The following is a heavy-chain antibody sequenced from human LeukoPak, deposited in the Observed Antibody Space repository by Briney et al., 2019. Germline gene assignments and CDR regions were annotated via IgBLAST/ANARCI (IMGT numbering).Heavy chain of an antibody. D-gene: IGHD2/OR15-2a*01. Sequence: GGSLRLSCAASGFTFSSFAMHWVRQAPGKGLEWVTVISSDGYHKYYADSVQGRFTISRDNSKNTLYVQMNSLRVEDTAVYYCARSRGYYDYWGQGTLVTVSS. CDR3: ARSRGYYDY. CDR1: GFTFSSFA. V-gene: IGHV3-30-3*01. CDR2: ISSDGYHK. J-gene: IGHJ4*02.